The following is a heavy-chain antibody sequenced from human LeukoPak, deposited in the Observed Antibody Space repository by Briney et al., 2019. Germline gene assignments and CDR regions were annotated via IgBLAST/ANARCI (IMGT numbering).Heavy chain of an antibody. CDR1: GYSFTSYW. CDR2: IYPGDSYT. D-gene: IGHD5-24*01. CDR3: ARGSLTILDY. J-gene: IGHJ4*02. V-gene: IGHV5-51*01. Sequence: GESLKISCKTSGYSFTSYWIGWVRQMPGKGLEWMGIIYPGDSYTTYSPSFQGQVTISADKSINTAYLQWSSLKASDTAMYYCARGSLTILDYWGQGTLVTVSS.